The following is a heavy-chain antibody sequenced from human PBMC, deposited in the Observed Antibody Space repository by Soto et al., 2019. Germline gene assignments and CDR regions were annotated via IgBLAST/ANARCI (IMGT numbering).Heavy chain of an antibody. CDR3: ARVVVDTAMVTT. CDR2: IYYSGST. D-gene: IGHD5-18*01. CDR1: GGSISSGGYY. Sequence: QVQLQESGPGLVKPSQTLSLTCTVSGGSISSGGYYWSWIRQHPGKGLEWIGYIYYSGSTYYNPSLKRRXXIXVXXSKNQFSLKLSSVTAADTAVYYCARVVVDTAMVTTWGQGTLVTVSS. J-gene: IGHJ5*02. V-gene: IGHV4-31*03.